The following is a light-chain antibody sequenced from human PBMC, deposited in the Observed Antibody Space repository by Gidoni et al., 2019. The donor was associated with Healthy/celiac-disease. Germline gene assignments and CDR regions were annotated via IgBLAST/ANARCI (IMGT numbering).Light chain of an antibody. CDR2: DVS. CDR1: SIDVGGYNY. Sequence: QSALTQPASVSGAPGQSITSSCTGTSIDVGGYNYVSWYQQHPGKAPKLMIYDVSNRPSGVSNRFSGSKSGNTASLTISGLQAEDEADYYCSSYTSSSNYVFGTGTKVTVL. J-gene: IGLJ1*01. CDR3: SSYTSSSNYV. V-gene: IGLV2-14*01.